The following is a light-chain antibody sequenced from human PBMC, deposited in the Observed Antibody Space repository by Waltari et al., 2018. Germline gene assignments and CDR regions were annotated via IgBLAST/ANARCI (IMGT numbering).Light chain of an antibody. CDR3: AAWDDSLNAFYV. V-gene: IGLV1-44*01. CDR2: SNN. CDR1: RSNIGSNA. Sequence: QSVLTQPPSASGTPGQRVTLSCSGSRSNIGSNAVNWYQQFPGTAPKLLIYSNNQRPSGVPDRFSGSKSGTSASLAISGLQSEDEADYYCAAWDDSLNAFYVFGTGTKVTVL. J-gene: IGLJ1*01.